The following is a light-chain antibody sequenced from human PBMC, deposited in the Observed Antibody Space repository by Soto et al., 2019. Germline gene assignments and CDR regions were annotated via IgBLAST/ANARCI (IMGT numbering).Light chain of an antibody. V-gene: IGLV4-69*01. CDR1: SGHSSDA. CDR3: QTWGIGGDVV. J-gene: IGLJ2*01. CDR2: VNSDGSH. Sequence: QPVLTQPPSASASLGASVKLTCTLSSGHSSDAIAWHQQQPEKGPRYMMKVNSDGSHKKGDGIPDRFSGSTSGAERYLTISSLHSEDEADYYCQTWGIGGDVVFGGGTKLTV.